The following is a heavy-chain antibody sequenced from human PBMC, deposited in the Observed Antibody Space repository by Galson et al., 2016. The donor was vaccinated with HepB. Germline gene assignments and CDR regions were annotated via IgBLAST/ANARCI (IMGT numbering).Heavy chain of an antibody. V-gene: IGHV4-30-2*01. CDR3: ARCVRGYDRYHFDS. CDR1: RVSITTDGYA. Sequence: TLSLTCAVSRVSITTDGYAWTWIRQAPGKGLEWIGYIFYGGNTYYKTSLKSRVNMSLDPSKNHFSLKLTYVTAADTALYYCARCVRGYDRYHFDSWGQGTLVSASS. J-gene: IGHJ4*02. D-gene: IGHD5-12*01. CDR2: IFYGGNT.